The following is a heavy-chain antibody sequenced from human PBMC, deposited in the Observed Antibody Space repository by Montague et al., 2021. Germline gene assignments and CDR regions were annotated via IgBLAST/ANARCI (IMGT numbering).Heavy chain of an antibody. CDR1: GDSLSSVGYS. CDR3: ARGRLATGDFDY. CDR2: MYYSGST. V-gene: IGHV4-31*03. Sequence: TLSLTCTVSGDSLSSVGYSWTWIRQHPGKGLECIGYMYYSGSTYYNPSLKSRVTISGDTSKNHFSLRLTSVTAADTAVYYCARGRLATGDFDYWGQGTLVTVSS. J-gene: IGHJ4*02. D-gene: IGHD6-13*01.